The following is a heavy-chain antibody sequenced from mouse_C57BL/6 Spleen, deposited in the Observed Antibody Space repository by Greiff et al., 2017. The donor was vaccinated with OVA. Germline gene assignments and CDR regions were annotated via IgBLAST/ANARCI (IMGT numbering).Heavy chain of an antibody. CDR3: ARERRLGGNYESYAMDY. CDR2: ILPGSGST. J-gene: IGHJ4*01. CDR1: GYTFTGYW. V-gene: IGHV1-9*01. Sequence: VQLQQSGAELMKPGASVKLSCKATGYTFTGYWIEWVKQRPGHGLEWIGEILPGSGSTNYNEKFKGKSTLTVDKSSSTAYMQLSSLTSEDSAVYYCARERRLGGNYESYAMDYWGQGTSVTVSS. D-gene: IGHD1-1*01.